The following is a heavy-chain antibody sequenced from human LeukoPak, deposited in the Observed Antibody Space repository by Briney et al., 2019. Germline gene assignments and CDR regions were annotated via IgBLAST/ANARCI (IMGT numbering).Heavy chain of an antibody. D-gene: IGHD2-2*01. V-gene: IGHV1-46*01. J-gene: IGHJ5*02. CDR1: GYTFTSYY. CDR3: ARDGQPDAIDP. CDR2: INPSGGST. Sequence: ASVKVSCKASGYTFTSYYMHWVRQAPGQGLEWMGIINPSGGSTSYAQKFQGRVTMARDMSTSTVYMELSSLRSEDTAVYYCARDGQPDAIDPWGQGTLVTVSS.